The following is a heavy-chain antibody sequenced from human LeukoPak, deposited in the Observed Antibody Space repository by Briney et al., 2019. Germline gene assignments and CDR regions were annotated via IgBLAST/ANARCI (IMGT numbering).Heavy chain of an antibody. V-gene: IGHV4-59*08. CDR1: GGSISSYY. D-gene: IGHD2-15*01. Sequence: KPSETLSLTCTVSGGSISSYYWSWIRQPPGKGLEWIGYIYYSGSTYYNPSLKSRVTISVDTSKNQFSLKLSSVTAADTAVYYCASTLGYCSGGSCYSGDYWGQGTLVTVSS. CDR2: IYYSGST. J-gene: IGHJ4*02. CDR3: ASTLGYCSGGSCYSGDY.